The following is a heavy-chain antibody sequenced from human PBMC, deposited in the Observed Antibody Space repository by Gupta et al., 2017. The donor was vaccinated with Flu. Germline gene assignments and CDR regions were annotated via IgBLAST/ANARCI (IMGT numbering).Heavy chain of an antibody. CDR3: ARHFVGYCISATCYDENDY. Sequence: GKGLEWIGSIYYSGNTYYTPSLKSRVTISVDTPKNHFSLKLSSVTAADTAVYYCARHFVGYCISATCYDENDYWGQGTLVTVSS. D-gene: IGHD2-15*01. CDR2: IYYSGNT. V-gene: IGHV4-39*01. J-gene: IGHJ4*02.